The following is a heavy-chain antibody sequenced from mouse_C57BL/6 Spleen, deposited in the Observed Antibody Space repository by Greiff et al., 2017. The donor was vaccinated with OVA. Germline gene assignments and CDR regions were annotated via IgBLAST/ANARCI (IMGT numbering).Heavy chain of an antibody. Sequence: QVQLQQPGTELVKPGASVKLSCKASGYTFTSYWMHWVKQRPGQGLEWIGNINPSNGGTNYNEKFKSKATLTVDKSSSTAYMQRSSLTSEDSAVYYCARCYYGSSYPAWFAYWGQGTLVTVSA. CDR3: ARCYYGSSYPAWFAY. V-gene: IGHV1-53*01. D-gene: IGHD1-1*01. CDR1: GYTFTSYW. J-gene: IGHJ3*01. CDR2: INPSNGGT.